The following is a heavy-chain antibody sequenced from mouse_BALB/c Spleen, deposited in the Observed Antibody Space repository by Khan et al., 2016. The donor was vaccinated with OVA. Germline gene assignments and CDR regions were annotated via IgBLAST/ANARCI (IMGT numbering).Heavy chain of an antibody. CDR2: INPSDGGA. J-gene: IGHJ3*01. V-gene: IGHV1S81*02. D-gene: IGHD6-1*01. Sequence: VQLQQPGAELVKPGASVKLSCKASGYTFSSYYLYWVKMRPGQGLEWIGGINPSDGGAHFNEKFKTKATLTVDKSSSTAYMEFSSLTSEDSAVYFCTRSGYASPFAYWGQGTLVTVSA. CDR3: TRSGYASPFAY. CDR1: GYTFSSYY.